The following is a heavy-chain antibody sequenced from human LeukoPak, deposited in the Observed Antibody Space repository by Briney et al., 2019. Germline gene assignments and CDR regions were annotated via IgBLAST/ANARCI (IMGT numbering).Heavy chain of an antibody. D-gene: IGHD2-8*01. Sequence: GGSLRLSCAVSGFTFSSYWMNWVRQAPGKGLEWVASIKQDGSEKNYVDSVKGRFTISRDNAKSSLFLQMNDLRAEDTAVYYCAKGGRGNGEVYWGQGTLVTVSS. V-gene: IGHV3-7*01. CDR3: AKGGRGNGEVY. CDR1: GFTFSSYW. CDR2: IKQDGSEK. J-gene: IGHJ4*02.